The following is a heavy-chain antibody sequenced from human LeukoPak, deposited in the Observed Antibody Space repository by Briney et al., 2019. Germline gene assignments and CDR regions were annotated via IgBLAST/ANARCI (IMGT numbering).Heavy chain of an antibody. J-gene: IGHJ4*02. CDR3: ARATRGITGTVLDY. V-gene: IGHV1-69*05. Sequence: ASVKVSCKAPGGTFSSYAISWVRQAPGQGLEWMGRIIPIFGTANYAQKFQGRVTITTDESTSTAYMELSSLRSEDTAVYYCARATRGITGTVLDYWGQGTLVTVSP. D-gene: IGHD1-20*01. CDR2: IIPIFGTA. CDR1: GGTFSSYA.